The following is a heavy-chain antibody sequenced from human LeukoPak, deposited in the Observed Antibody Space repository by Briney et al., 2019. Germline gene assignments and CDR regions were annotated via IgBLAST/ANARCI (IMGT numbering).Heavy chain of an antibody. Sequence: ASVKVSCKTSGYTFTSYDINWVRQATGQGLEWMGWMNPNSGNTGYARKFQGRVTITRDTSISTAYMELTSLRSEDTAMYYCARKGSGWAGYYYYYMDVWGKGTTVTISS. J-gene: IGHJ6*03. D-gene: IGHD6-19*01. CDR2: MNPNSGNT. CDR1: GYTFTSYD. CDR3: ARKGSGWAGYYYYYMDV. V-gene: IGHV1-8*03.